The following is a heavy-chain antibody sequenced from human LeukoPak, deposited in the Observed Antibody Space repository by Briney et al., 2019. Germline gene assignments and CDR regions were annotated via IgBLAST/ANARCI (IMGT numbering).Heavy chain of an antibody. CDR2: FDPEDGET. V-gene: IGHV1-24*01. CDR3: ATDLSYVVPAAIRLG. CDR1: GYTLTELS. Sequence: ASVKVSCKVSGYTLTELSMHWVRQAPGKGLEWMGGFDPEDGETIYAQKFQGRVTMTEDTSTDTAYMELSSLRSEDTAVYYCATDLSYVVPAAIRLGWGQGTLVTVSS. J-gene: IGHJ4*02. D-gene: IGHD2-2*01.